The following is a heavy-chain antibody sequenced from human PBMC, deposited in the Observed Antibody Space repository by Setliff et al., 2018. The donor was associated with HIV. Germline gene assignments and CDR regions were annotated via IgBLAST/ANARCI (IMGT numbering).Heavy chain of an antibody. J-gene: IGHJ4*02. CDR1: GGSISSHC. Sequence: SETLSLTCTVSGGSISSHCWSWIRQSPGKALEWIGYIYASGSIIYNPSLQSRVTISVDTSKNQFSLKLSSVSAADTAVYYCARRGSSGDPWSGSHYLYYFDCWGQGTLVTVSS. CDR2: IYASGSI. V-gene: IGHV4-4*08. D-gene: IGHD3-3*01. CDR3: ARRGSSGDPWSGSHYLYYFDC.